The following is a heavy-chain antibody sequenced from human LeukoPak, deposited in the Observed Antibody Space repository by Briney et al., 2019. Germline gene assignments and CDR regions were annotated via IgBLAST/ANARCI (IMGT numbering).Heavy chain of an antibody. CDR3: AELGITMIGGV. Sequence: PGGSLRLSCAGSGFTFSSYSMNWVRQAPGKGLEWVSSINDNSHYIYYADSVKGRFTISIDNAKYSLYLQMNSLRAEDTAVYYCAELGITMIGGVWGKGTTVTISS. CDR2: INDNSHYI. D-gene: IGHD3-10*02. V-gene: IGHV3-21*06. J-gene: IGHJ6*04. CDR1: GFTFSSYS.